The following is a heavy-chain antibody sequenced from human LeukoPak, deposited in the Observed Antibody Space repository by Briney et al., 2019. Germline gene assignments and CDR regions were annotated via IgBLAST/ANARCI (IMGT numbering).Heavy chain of an antibody. J-gene: IGHJ6*03. V-gene: IGHV1-2*02. D-gene: IGHD6-13*01. Sequence: ASVKVSCKASGYTFTGYYMHWVRQAPGQGLEWMGWINPNSGGTNYAQKFQGRVTMTSDTSISTAYMELSRLRSDDTAVYYCARDPILYTSSWYKEYYYYYYTDVWGKGTTVTVSS. CDR1: GYTFTGYY. CDR3: ARDPILYTSSWYKEYYYYYYTDV. CDR2: INPNSGGT.